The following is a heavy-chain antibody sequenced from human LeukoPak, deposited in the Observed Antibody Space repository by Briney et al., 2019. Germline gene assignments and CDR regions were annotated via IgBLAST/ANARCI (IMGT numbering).Heavy chain of an antibody. J-gene: IGHJ6*03. CDR1: GYTFTSYD. D-gene: IGHD6-19*01. Sequence: ASVKVSCKASGYTFTSYDINWGRQATGQGLEWMGGMNPNSGNTGYAQKFQGRVTMTRNTSISTAYMELSSLRSEDTAVYYCATPRGMSSGWYRGRSYYYYMDVWGKGTTVTISS. V-gene: IGHV1-8*01. CDR2: MNPNSGNT. CDR3: ATPRGMSSGWYRGRSYYYYMDV.